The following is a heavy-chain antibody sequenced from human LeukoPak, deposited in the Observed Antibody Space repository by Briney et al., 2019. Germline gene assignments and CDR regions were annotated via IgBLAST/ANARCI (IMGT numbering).Heavy chain of an antibody. CDR2: ISPNSGGT. J-gene: IGHJ4*02. D-gene: IGHD2-2*01. Sequence: GASVKVSCKASGDTFTGYYMHWVRQAPGQGLEWTGWISPNSGGTNYAQKFQGRVTMTRDTSISTAYMELSRLRSDDTAVYYCARQYCSSTTCFYYFDYWGQGTLVTVSS. V-gene: IGHV1-2*02. CDR3: ARQYCSSTTCFYYFDY. CDR1: GDTFTGYY.